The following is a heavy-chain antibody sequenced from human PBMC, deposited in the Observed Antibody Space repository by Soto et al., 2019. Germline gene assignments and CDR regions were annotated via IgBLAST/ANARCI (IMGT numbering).Heavy chain of an antibody. CDR1: GFTFSSYA. Sequence: EVQLLESGGGLVQPGGSLRLSCAASGFTFSSYAMSWVRQAPGKRLEWVSAISGSGGSTYYADSVKGRFTISRDNSKNSMYLQMNSLRAEDTAVYYCAKDHPEDDHGEVYFDYWCQRTLGTVSS. J-gene: IGHJ4*02. CDR3: AKDHPEDDHGEVYFDY. D-gene: IGHD4-17*01. V-gene: IGHV3-23*01. CDR2: ISGSGGST.